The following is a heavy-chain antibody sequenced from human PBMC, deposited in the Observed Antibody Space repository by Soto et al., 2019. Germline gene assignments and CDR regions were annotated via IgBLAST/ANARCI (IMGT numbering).Heavy chain of an antibody. V-gene: IGHV3-48*01. CDR1: GFTFSSYS. CDR3: ARDGLELQLDAFDI. CDR2: ISSSSSTI. Sequence: EVQLVESGGGLVQPGGSLRLSCAASGFTFSSYSMNWVRQAPGKGLEWVSYISSSSSTIYYADSVKGRFTISRDNAKNSLYLQMNSLRAEYTAVYYCARDGLELQLDAFDIWGQGTMVTVSS. D-gene: IGHD1-7*01. J-gene: IGHJ3*02.